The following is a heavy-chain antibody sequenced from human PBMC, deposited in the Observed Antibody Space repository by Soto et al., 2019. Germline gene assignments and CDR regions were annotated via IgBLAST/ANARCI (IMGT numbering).Heavy chain of an antibody. D-gene: IGHD6-13*01. V-gene: IGHV4-34*01. J-gene: IGHJ5*02. CDR2: INDSGSA. CDR3: ARAARQQLVRRNWFDP. CDR1: GGSFSAYY. Sequence: SETLSLTCAVYGGSFSAYYWGWIRQPPGTGLEWIGEINDSGSANYSPSPKSRVTISVDTSKNQFSLELNSVTAADTAVYYCARAARQQLVRRNWFDPWGQGTLVTVSS.